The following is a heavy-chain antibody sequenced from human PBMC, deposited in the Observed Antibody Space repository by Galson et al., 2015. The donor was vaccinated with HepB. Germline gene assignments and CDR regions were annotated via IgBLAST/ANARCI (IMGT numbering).Heavy chain of an antibody. V-gene: IGHV3-30*02. Sequence: SLRLSCAASGFTFSSYGMHWVRQAPGKGLEWVAFIRYDGSNKYYADSVKGRFTISRDNSKNTLYLQMNSLRAEDTAVYYCAKAPYSSGWSGWFDPWGQGTLVTVSS. D-gene: IGHD6-19*01. CDR1: GFTFSSYG. CDR2: IRYDGSNK. J-gene: IGHJ5*02. CDR3: AKAPYSSGWSGWFDP.